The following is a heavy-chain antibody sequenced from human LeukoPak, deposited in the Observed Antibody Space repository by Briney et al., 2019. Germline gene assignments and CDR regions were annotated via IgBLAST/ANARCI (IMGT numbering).Heavy chain of an antibody. CDR2: IYPGDSDT. V-gene: IGHV5-51*01. J-gene: IGHJ4*02. CDR1: GYSFTTYW. CDR3: ARGHSGDVRLVAATPHLDY. D-gene: IGHD2-15*01. Sequence: GESLKISWKGSGYSFTTYWIGWVRQMPGKGLGWVGSIYPGDSDTRYSPSFQGQVTISADKSISTAYLQWSSLKASDTAMYYCARGHSGDVRLVAATPHLDYWGQGTLVTVSS.